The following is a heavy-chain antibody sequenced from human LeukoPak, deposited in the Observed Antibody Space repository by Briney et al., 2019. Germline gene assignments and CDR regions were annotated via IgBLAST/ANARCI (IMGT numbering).Heavy chain of an antibody. CDR2: INPSGGST. D-gene: IGHD3-10*01. CDR3: ARDRSYYYGSGSDVVDNIPSLYV. J-gene: IGHJ6*02. V-gene: IGHV1-46*01. Sequence: ASVKVSCKASGYTFTSYYMHWVRQAPGQGLEWMGIINPSGGSTSYAQKFQGRVTMTRGTSTSTVYMELSSLRSEDTAVYYCARDRSYYYGSGSDVVDNIPSLYVWGQGTTVTVSS. CDR1: GYTFTSYY.